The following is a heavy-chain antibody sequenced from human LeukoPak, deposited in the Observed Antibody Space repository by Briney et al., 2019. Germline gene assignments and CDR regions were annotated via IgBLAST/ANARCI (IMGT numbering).Heavy chain of an antibody. CDR3: ARGQGWFDP. Sequence: PSETLSLTCTVSGGSISSNYWGWIRQPPGKGLEWIGYIYYSGSTNSNPSLKSRVTISVDTSKNQFSLKLSSVTAADTAVYYCARGQGWFDPWGQGTLVTVSS. CDR2: IYYSGST. V-gene: IGHV4-59*01. CDR1: GGSISSNY. J-gene: IGHJ5*02.